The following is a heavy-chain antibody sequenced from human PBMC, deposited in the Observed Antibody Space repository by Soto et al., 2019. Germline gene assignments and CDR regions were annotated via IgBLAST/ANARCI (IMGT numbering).Heavy chain of an antibody. J-gene: IGHJ4*02. D-gene: IGHD3-3*01. Sequence: SETLSLTCTVSGAAISSDYWNWIRQPAGKGLEWIGRFYTSGNPNYNPSLKGRVTMSADTSKNQFSLKLTSVTAADTAVYYCARDSPSRFLLLDYWGQGSQVTVSS. CDR2: FYTSGNP. CDR3: ARDSPSRFLLLDY. V-gene: IGHV4-4*07. CDR1: GAAISSDY.